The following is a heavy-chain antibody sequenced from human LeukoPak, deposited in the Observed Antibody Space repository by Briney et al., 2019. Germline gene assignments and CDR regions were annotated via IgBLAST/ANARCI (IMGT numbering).Heavy chain of an antibody. V-gene: IGHV4-38-2*02. J-gene: IGHJ5*02. Sequence: PSETLSLTCTVSGYSINSGYYWGWIRQPPGKGVEWIGSIYHSGSTYYNPSLKRRVTISLDTSKNQFSLKLSSVTAADTAVYYCARDGTWHSSSWYSTWFDPWGQGTLVTVSS. CDR1: GYSINSGYY. CDR2: IYHSGST. D-gene: IGHD6-13*01. CDR3: ARDGTWHSSSWYSTWFDP.